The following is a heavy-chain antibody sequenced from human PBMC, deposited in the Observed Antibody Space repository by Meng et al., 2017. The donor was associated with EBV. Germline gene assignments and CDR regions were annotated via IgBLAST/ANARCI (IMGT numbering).Heavy chain of an antibody. D-gene: IGHD3-10*01. V-gene: IGHV1-69*01. Sequence: QVPLAQSGDAVEKPWAAVQRSCKIPVDPFRDSAISAVRQAPGQGLEWGVVCLPTLGAPNYAQKFHGRVSITADEYTSTHYMDLSSLRSEDTAVYYCASESGRGYTPDYWGQGTLVTVSS. J-gene: IGHJ4*02. CDR3: ASESGRGYTPDY. CDR2: CLPTLGAP. CDR1: VDPFRDSA.